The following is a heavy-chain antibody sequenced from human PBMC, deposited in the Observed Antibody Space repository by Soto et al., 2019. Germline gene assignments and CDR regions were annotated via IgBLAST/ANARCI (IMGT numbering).Heavy chain of an antibody. Sequence: SVKVFCKASGGTFSSYAISWVRQAPGQGLEWMGGINPIFGTPHYAQKYQGRVTITADTFTNTAYMELTRLTSDDTAVYFCAREGRHFDYWGQGTLVTVSS. CDR3: AREGRHFDY. J-gene: IGHJ4*02. V-gene: IGHV1-69*06. CDR1: GGTFSSYA. CDR2: INPIFGTP.